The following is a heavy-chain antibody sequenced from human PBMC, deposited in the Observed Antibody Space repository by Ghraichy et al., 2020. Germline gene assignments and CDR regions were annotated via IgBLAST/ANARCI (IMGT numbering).Heavy chain of an antibody. D-gene: IGHD3-9*01. CDR3: AKDWYYDILTGSGAYFDY. Sequence: GSLRLSCAASGFTFSSYAMSWVRQAPGKGLEWVSAISGSGGSTYSADSVKGRFTISRDNSKNTLYLQMNSLRAEDTAVYYCAKDWYYDILTGSGAYFDYWGQGTLVTVSS. CDR1: GFTFSSYA. CDR2: ISGSGGST. J-gene: IGHJ4*02. V-gene: IGHV3-23*01.